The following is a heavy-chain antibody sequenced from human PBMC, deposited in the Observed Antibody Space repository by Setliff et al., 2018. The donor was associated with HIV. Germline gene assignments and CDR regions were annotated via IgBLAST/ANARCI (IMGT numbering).Heavy chain of an antibody. Sequence: SETLSLTCTVSGASTSNDHWNWIRQSPGKGLEWIGYISSSGSTNSHPSLKSRVTISVDMSNTQIFLSLTSVTAADTAVYYCAKDGYSDYLNSYFDYWGQGTLVTVSS. CDR3: AKDGYSDYLNSYFDY. CDR2: ISSSGST. J-gene: IGHJ4*02. V-gene: IGHV4-59*01. D-gene: IGHD4-17*01. CDR1: GASTSNDH.